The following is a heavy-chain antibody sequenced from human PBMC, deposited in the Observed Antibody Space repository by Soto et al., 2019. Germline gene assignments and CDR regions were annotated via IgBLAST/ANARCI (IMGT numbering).Heavy chain of an antibody. D-gene: IGHD4-17*01. V-gene: IGHV4-59*08. J-gene: IGHJ6*03. CDR3: ARTVSTTYYYYYMDV. CDR2: THYSGST. CDR1: GGSISSYY. Sequence: PSETLSLTCTVSGGSISSYYWSWIRQSPGKGLEWIGYTHYSGSTNYNPALKSRVTISVDTSKNQFSLKLSSVTAADTAVYYCARTVSTTYYYYYMDVWGKGTTVTVSS.